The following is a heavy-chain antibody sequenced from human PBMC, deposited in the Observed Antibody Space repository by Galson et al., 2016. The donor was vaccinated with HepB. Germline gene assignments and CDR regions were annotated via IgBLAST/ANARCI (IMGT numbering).Heavy chain of an antibody. V-gene: IGHV2-5*02. CDR1: GFSLTSGVVG. J-gene: IGHJ4*02. D-gene: IGHD1-14*01. Sequence: ALVKPTQTLTLTCNFSGFSLTSGVVGVGWLRQPPGKALEWLALIYGDDDKTFSPSLRSRVTITKDTSKNQVVLRLTNVDPLDTATYFCAHRQRGTTFDYWGQGILVAASS. CDR2: IYGDDDK. CDR3: AHRQRGTTFDY.